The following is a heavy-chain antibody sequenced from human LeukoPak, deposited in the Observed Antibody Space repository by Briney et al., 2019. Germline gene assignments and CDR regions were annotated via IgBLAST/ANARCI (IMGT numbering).Heavy chain of an antibody. CDR2: VNPNSCDS. CDR1: GYKFTGYY. CDR3: AREIGGILVFDY. D-gene: IGHD5-18*01. J-gene: IGHJ4*02. V-gene: IGHV1-2*02. Sequence: ASVKVSCTASGYKFTGYYMHWVRQAPGQGLEWMGWVNPNSCDSHHAQKFQGRVTMTRDTSISTAYMELSRLRSDDTAVYYCAREIGGILVFDYWGQGTLVTVSS.